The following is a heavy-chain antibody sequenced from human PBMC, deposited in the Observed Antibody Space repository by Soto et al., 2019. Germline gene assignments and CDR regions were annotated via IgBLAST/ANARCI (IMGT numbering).Heavy chain of an antibody. Sequence: GGSLRLSCAASGFTFSSYDMHWVRQAPGKGLEWVAVISYDGSNKYYADSVKGRFTISRDNSKNTLYLQMNSLRTEETAVYYCATKIVAATSDYWGQGTLVTVSS. D-gene: IGHD2-15*01. CDR1: GFTFSSYD. CDR3: ATKIVAATSDY. CDR2: ISYDGSNK. V-gene: IGHV3-30*03. J-gene: IGHJ4*02.